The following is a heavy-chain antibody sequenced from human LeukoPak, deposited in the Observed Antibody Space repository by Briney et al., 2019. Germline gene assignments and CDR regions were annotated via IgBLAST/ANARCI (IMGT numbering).Heavy chain of an antibody. CDR1: GFTFSSYA. V-gene: IGHV3-23*01. J-gene: IGHJ4*02. CDR2: ISGSGADT. CDR3: VKEGGSSWYYFDY. D-gene: IGHD6-13*01. Sequence: GGSLRLSCGASGFTFSSYAMSWVRQAPRKGLEWVSVISGSGADTYYADSVKGRFTISRDNSKNTLYLQVNSLRAEDTAVYYCVKEGGSSWYYFDYWGQGTLVTVSS.